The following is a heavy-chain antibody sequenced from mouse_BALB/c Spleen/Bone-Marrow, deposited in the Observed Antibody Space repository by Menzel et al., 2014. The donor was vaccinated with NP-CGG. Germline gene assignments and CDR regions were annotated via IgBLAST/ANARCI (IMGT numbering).Heavy chain of an antibody. CDR2: IDPANGNT. D-gene: IGHD2-4*01. J-gene: IGHJ2*01. V-gene: IGHV14-3*02. Sequence: EVQLQQSGAELVKPGASVKLSCTASGFNIKDTYMHWVKQRPEQGLEWIGRIDPANGNTKYDPKFQGKATITADTSSNTAYLQLSSLTSEDTAVYYCARFPYDYGGGDYWGQGTTLTVS. CDR3: ARFPYDYGGGDY. CDR1: GFNIKDTY.